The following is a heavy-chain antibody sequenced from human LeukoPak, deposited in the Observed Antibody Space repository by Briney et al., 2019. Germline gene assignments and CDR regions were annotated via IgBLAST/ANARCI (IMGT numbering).Heavy chain of an antibody. Sequence: ASVKVSCKASGYTFTTYYMHWVRQAPGQGLEWMGLINPGGGSTSYAQKLQGRVTMTRDTSTSTIYMELSSLRSEDTAVYYCARDGRDCGSTSCRLNWFDPWGQGTLVTVFS. CDR1: GYTFTTYY. J-gene: IGHJ5*02. V-gene: IGHV1-46*01. D-gene: IGHD2-2*01. CDR2: INPGGGST. CDR3: ARDGRDCGSTSCRLNWFDP.